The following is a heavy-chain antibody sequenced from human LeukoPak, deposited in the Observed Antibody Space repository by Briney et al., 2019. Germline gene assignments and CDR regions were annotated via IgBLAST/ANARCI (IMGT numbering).Heavy chain of an antibody. CDR2: ISYDGSNK. CDR1: GFTFSSYA. D-gene: IGHD2-15*01. Sequence: GGSLRLSCAASGFTFSSYAMHWVRQAPGKGLEWVAVISYDGSNKYYADSVKGRFTISRDNSKNTLYLQMNSLRAEDTAVYYCARDSSRWYFDYWGQGTLVTVSS. J-gene: IGHJ4*02. V-gene: IGHV3-30-3*01. CDR3: ARDSSRWYFDY.